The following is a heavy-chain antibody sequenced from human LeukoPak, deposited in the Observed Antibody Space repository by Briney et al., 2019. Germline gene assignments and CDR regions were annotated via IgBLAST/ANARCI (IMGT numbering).Heavy chain of an antibody. Sequence: SETLSLTCTVSVGSISGYFWSWVRQAPGTELDWIGHIYYSGATNYNPSLRSRVTISVDTSKNQFSLKLRSVTAADTAVYYCARAQYSGSCFDYWGQGALVTVSS. J-gene: IGHJ4*02. CDR1: VGSISGYF. V-gene: IGHV4-59*13. CDR2: IYYSGAT. D-gene: IGHD1-26*01. CDR3: ARAQYSGSCFDY.